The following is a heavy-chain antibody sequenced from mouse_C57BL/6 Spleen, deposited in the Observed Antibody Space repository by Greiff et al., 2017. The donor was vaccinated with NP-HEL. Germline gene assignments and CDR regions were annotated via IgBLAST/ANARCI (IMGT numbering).Heavy chain of an antibody. CDR1: GFTFSDYY. Sequence: EVKLVESEGGLVQPGSSVKLSCTASGFTFSDYYMAWVRQVPEKGLEWVANINYDGSSTYYLDSLKSRFIISRDNAKNILYLQMSSLKSEDTATYYCARAKYLYYAMDYWGQGTSVTVSS. V-gene: IGHV5-16*01. D-gene: IGHD5-1*01. CDR3: ARAKYLYYAMDY. CDR2: INYDGSST. J-gene: IGHJ4*01.